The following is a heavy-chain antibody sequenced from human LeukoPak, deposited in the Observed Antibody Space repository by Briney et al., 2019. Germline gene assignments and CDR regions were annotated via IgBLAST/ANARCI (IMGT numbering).Heavy chain of an antibody. D-gene: IGHD6-13*01. Sequence: GASVKVSCKASGYTFTGYYMHWVRQAPGQGLEWMGRINPNSGGTNYAQKFQGRVTMARDTSISTACMELSRLRSDDTAVYYCARVSIAAAGTISGYYYYMDVWGKGITVTVSS. V-gene: IGHV1-2*06. CDR3: ARVSIAAAGTISGYYYYMDV. J-gene: IGHJ6*03. CDR2: INPNSGGT. CDR1: GYTFTGYY.